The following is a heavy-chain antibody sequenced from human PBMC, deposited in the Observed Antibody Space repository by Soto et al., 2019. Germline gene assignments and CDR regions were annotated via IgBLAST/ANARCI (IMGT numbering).Heavy chain of an antibody. CDR1: GYTFNSYG. CDR2: SSSYGNT. V-gene: IGHV1-18*01. CDR3: ARASGLLLPWVY. J-gene: IGHJ4*02. D-gene: IGHD2-15*01. Sequence: QVQLVQSGAEVKKPGASVKVSCKASGYTFNSYGISWVRQAPGQGLEWMGWSSSYGNTNYAQKVQGRVTMTTDTSTNTAYMELRSLISDDTAVYYCARASGLLLPWVYWGQGTLVTVSS.